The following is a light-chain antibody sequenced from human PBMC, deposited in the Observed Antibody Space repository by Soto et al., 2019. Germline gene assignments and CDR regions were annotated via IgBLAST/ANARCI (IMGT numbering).Light chain of an antibody. CDR2: DAF. Sequence: EVALTQSPATLPLSPGERATLSCRASQSISSSLAWFHQKPGQAPRLLIYDAFNRATGIPPRFSGSGSGTDFTLTISTVEPDDFAVYFCQHRGTWPPYTFGQGTKLEIK. CDR3: QHRGTWPPYT. J-gene: IGKJ2*01. V-gene: IGKV3-11*01. CDR1: QSISSS.